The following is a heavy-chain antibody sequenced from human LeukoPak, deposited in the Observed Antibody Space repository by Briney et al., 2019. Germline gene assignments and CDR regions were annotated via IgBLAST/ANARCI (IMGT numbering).Heavy chain of an antibody. V-gene: IGHV1-2*06. Sequence: ASVKVSCKASGYTFTGYYMHWVRQAPGQGLEWMGRINPNSGGTNYAQKFQGRVTMPRDTSISTAYMELSRLRSDDTAVYYCAILSGSYYVFDYWGQGTLVTVSS. D-gene: IGHD1-26*01. CDR2: INPNSGGT. CDR3: AILSGSYYVFDY. CDR1: GYTFTGYY. J-gene: IGHJ4*02.